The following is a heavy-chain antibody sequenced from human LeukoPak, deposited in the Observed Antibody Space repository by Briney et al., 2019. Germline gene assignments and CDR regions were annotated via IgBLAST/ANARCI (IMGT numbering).Heavy chain of an antibody. CDR3: ARASIAAAVPFDAFDI. J-gene: IGHJ3*02. CDR2: IYTSGST. V-gene: IGHV4-61*02. Sequence: SETLSLTCTVSGGSISSGSYYWSWIRQPAGKGLEWIGRIYTSGSTNYNPSLKSRVTISVDTSKNQFSLKLSSVTAADTAVYYCARASIAAAVPFDAFDIWGQGTMVTVSS. D-gene: IGHD6-13*01. CDR1: GGSISSGSYY.